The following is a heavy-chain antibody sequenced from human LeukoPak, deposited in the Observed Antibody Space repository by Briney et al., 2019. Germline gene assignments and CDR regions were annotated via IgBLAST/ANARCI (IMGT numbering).Heavy chain of an antibody. Sequence: PSDTLSLPCTVSGGSISILSSSTYYWGWIRQAPGHGLEWSGWLYYGASSHYNPSLKSRATLSVDTSNNQFSLKLTSVTAADAAVYFCARQLPTAAADTRGYFDYWGQGTVVTVSS. J-gene: IGHJ4*02. V-gene: IGHV4-39*01. D-gene: IGHD6-25*01. CDR2: LYYGASS. CDR1: GGSISILSSSTYY. CDR3: ARQLPTAAADTRGYFDY.